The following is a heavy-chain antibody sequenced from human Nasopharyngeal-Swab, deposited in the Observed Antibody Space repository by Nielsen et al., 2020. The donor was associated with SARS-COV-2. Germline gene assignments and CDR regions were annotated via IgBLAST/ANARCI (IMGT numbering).Heavy chain of an antibody. V-gene: IGHV3-7*04. Sequence: GESLKISCAASGFTFGSYWMSWVRQAPGKGLEWVAHIKHDGSEKYYVGSVMGRFTISRDDAKNSLYLQMNSLRAEDTAVYYCARDGQQQPGHWYYYMDVWGKGTTVTVSS. J-gene: IGHJ6*03. CDR1: GFTFGSYW. CDR3: ARDGQQQPGHWYYYMDV. D-gene: IGHD6-13*01. CDR2: IKHDGSEK.